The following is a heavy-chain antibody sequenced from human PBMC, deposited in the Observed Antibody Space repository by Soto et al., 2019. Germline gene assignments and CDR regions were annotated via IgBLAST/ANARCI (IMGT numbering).Heavy chain of an antibody. Sequence: QVQVVQSGAEVKKPGASVKVSCKASGYSFSTYSMHRVRQAPGQGLEWMGWINGANGNTRYSQKFKDRVSISRDTPASTGYMELSSLRSEDTAVYYCARGKGMEENYYYHGMDVWGPGTTVIVSS. CDR2: INGANGNT. CDR1: GYSFSTYS. D-gene: IGHD1-1*01. CDR3: ARGKGMEENYYYHGMDV. J-gene: IGHJ6*02. V-gene: IGHV1-3*01.